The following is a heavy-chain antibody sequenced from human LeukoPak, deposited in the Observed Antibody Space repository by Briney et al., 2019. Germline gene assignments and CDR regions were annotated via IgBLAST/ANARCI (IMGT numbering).Heavy chain of an antibody. CDR1: GYTFTSYY. J-gene: IGHJ4*02. CDR3: ARDYGDYPCDY. D-gene: IGHD4-17*01. V-gene: IGHV1-46*01. CDR2: INPSGGST. Sequence: ASVKVSCKASGYTFTSYYMHWVRQAPGQGLEWMGIINPSGGSTSYAQKFQGRVTITADESTSTAYMELSSLRSEDTAVYYCARDYGDYPCDYWGQGTLVTVSS.